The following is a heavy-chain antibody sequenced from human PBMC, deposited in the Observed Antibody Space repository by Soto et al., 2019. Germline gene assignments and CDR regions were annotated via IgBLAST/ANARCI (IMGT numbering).Heavy chain of an antibody. V-gene: IGHV4-34*01. CDR3: ARGGGGYDSTIQTLDY. Sequence: SETLSLTCAVYGGSFSGYYWSWIRQPPGKGLEWIGEINHSGSTNYNPSAKSRFTISVDTAKNQFSLKLSSVTAADTAVYYCARGGGGYDSTIQTLDYWGQGTLVTVSS. CDR1: GGSFSGYY. D-gene: IGHD5-12*01. CDR2: INHSGST. J-gene: IGHJ4*02.